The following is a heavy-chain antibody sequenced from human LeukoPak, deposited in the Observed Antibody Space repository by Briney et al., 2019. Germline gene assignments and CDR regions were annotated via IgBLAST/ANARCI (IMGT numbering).Heavy chain of an antibody. J-gene: IGHJ5*02. Sequence: PSETLSLTCTVSGGSISSSSYYWGWIRQPPGKGLEWIGSIYYSGSTYYNPSLKSRVTISVDTSKNQFSLKLSSVTAADTAVYYCARDLGYGSGSYYNYWFDPWGQGTLVTVSS. CDR1: GGSISSSSYY. CDR3: ARDLGYGSGSYYNYWFDP. V-gene: IGHV4-39*07. CDR2: IYYSGST. D-gene: IGHD3-10*01.